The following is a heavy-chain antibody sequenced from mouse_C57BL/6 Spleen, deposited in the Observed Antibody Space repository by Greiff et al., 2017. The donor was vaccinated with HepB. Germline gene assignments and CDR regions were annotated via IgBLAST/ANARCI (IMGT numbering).Heavy chain of an antibody. CDR2: INPNNGDT. D-gene: IGHD1-1*01. Sequence: EVQLQQSGPELVKPGASVKISCKASGYTFTDYNMDWVKQRHGKGLEWIGEINPNNGDTNYNQKFKGKATLTVDKSSSTAYMELRSLTSEDTAVYYCARLNDGSSLDYWGQGTTLTVSS. CDR3: ARLNDGSSLDY. V-gene: IGHV1-18*01. CDR1: GYTFTDYN. J-gene: IGHJ2*01.